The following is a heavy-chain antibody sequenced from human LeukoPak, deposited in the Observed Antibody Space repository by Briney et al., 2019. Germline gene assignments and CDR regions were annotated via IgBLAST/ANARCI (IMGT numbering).Heavy chain of an antibody. V-gene: IGHV1-2*02. J-gene: IGHJ4*02. D-gene: IGHD3-9*01. CDR3: ARLYDILTGDSFDY. CDR1: GYTFTGYY. Sequence: VASVTVSCKASGYTFTGYYMHWVRQAPGQGLEWMGWINPSSGGTNHAQKFQGRVTMTRDTSISTAYMELSRLRSDDTAVYYCARLYDILTGDSFDYWGQGTLVTVSS. CDR2: INPSSGGT.